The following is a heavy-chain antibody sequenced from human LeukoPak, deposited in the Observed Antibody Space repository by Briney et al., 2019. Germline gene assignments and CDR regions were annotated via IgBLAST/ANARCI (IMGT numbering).Heavy chain of an antibody. V-gene: IGHV4-39*01. J-gene: IGHJ4*02. Sequence: PSETLSLTCTVSGGSISSSSYYWGWIRQPPGKGLEWIGSIYYSGSTYYNPSLKSRVTISVDTSKNQFSLKLSSVTAADTAVYYCARHHRPEQWLVPGVYYFDYWGQGTLVTVSS. CDR2: IYYSGST. CDR3: ARHHRPEQWLVPGVYYFDY. CDR1: GGSISSSSYY. D-gene: IGHD6-19*01.